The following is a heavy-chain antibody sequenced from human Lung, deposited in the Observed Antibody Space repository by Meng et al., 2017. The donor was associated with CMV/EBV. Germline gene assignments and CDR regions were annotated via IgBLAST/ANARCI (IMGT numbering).Heavy chain of an antibody. CDR1: GYSFTAYY. CDR2: ISPNSGGT. D-gene: IGHD2-2*01. J-gene: IGHJ4*02. CDR3: ARDFVVLPAATYFDY. V-gene: IGHV1-2*02. Sequence: ASVXVSCKASGYSFTAYYIHWVRQAPGQGLEWMGWISPNSGGTNYAQRFQGRVTLTRDTSISTVYMELRRLTSDDTAVYFCARDFVVLPAATYFDYWGQGTLVTVSS.